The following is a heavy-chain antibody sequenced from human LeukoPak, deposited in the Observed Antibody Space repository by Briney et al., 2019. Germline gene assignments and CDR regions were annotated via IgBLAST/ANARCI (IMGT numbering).Heavy chain of an antibody. CDR1: GGTFSSYA. CDR3: ARDRVRGTNYDFWSGYSTFDY. V-gene: IGHV1-69*13. CDR2: IIPIFRTA. Sequence: ASVKVSCKASGGTFSSYAISWVRQAPGQGLEWMGGIIPIFRTANYAQKFQGRVTITADESTSTAYMELSSLRSEDTAVYYCARDRVRGTNYDFWSGYSTFDYWGQGTLVTVSS. J-gene: IGHJ4*02. D-gene: IGHD3-3*01.